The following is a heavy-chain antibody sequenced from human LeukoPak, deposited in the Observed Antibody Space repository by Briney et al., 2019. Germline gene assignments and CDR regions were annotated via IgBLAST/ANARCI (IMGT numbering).Heavy chain of an antibody. CDR2: INHSGST. CDR1: GGSFSGYY. Sequence: PSETLSLTCAVYGGSFSGYYWSWIRQPPGKGLEWIGEINHSGSTNYNPSLKSRVTISVDTSKNQFSLKLSSVTAADTAVYYCARGSRGTTRFPLLSAGSYYMDVWGKGTTVTVSS. D-gene: IGHD4-17*01. J-gene: IGHJ6*03. V-gene: IGHV4-34*01. CDR3: ARGSRGTTRFPLLSAGSYYMDV.